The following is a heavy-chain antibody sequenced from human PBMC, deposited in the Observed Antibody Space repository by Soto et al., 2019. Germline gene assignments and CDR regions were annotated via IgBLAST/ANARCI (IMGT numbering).Heavy chain of an antibody. CDR2: IYYSEST. V-gene: IGHV4-59*01. CDR3: ASALYCSGGSCSFDP. J-gene: IGHJ5*02. D-gene: IGHD2-15*01. CDR1: GGSISSYF. Sequence: SETLSLTCTVSGGSISSYFWSWIRHPPGKGLERIGYIYYSESTNYNPSLKSRVTISVDTSNNQFSLKLSSVTAADTAVYYCASALYCSGGSCSFDPWGQGTLVTVSS.